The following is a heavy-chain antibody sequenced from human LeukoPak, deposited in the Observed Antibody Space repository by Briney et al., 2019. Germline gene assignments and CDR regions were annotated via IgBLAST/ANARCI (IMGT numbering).Heavy chain of an antibody. D-gene: IGHD6-13*01. CDR1: AGSTSSSNW. CDR3: ARGYRRHYSSSWLDY. J-gene: IGHJ4*02. CDR2: ICQSWST. V-gene: IGHV4-4*02. Sequence: PSQTLSPTCAVAAGSTSSSNWWSWVRQPPGKGLEWIGKICQSWSTNYNPPIKSRVTISVEKSQNKFSLKLSSVTAAATAVYYWARGYRRHYSSSWLDYWGQGTLVTVSS.